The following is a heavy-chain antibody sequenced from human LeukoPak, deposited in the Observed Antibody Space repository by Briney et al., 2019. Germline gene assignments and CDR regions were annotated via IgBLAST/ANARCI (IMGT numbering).Heavy chain of an antibody. Sequence: SQTLSLTCAVSGVSISSGGYSWSWIRQPPGKGLEWIGYIYHSGSTYYHPSLKSRVTISVDRSKNQFSLKLSSVTAADTAVYYCARTSIAARRANAFDIWGQGTMVTVSS. CDR1: GVSISSGGYS. D-gene: IGHD6-6*01. CDR2: IYHSGST. V-gene: IGHV4-30-2*01. J-gene: IGHJ3*02. CDR3: ARTSIAARRANAFDI.